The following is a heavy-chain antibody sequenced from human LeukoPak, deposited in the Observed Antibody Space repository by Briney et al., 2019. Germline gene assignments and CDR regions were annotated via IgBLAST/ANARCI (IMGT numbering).Heavy chain of an antibody. V-gene: IGHV4-38-2*02. Sequence: PSETLSLTCTVSGYSISSGFYWGWIRQPPGKGLEWIGNIYHSGSTYYNPSLKSRVTISVDTSKNQFSLKLTSVTAADTAVYYCARLRGAGSWYFDLWGRGTLVTVSS. D-gene: IGHD3-10*01. CDR2: IYHSGST. J-gene: IGHJ2*01. CDR1: GYSISSGFY. CDR3: ARLRGAGSWYFDL.